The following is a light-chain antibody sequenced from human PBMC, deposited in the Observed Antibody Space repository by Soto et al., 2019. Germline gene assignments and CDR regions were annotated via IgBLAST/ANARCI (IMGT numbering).Light chain of an antibody. J-gene: IGKJ1*01. CDR1: QSINSY. CDR2: AAS. V-gene: IGKV1-39*01. Sequence: DIQMTQSPSSQSASVGDRVTITCRASQSINSYLNWYQQKPGKAPKLLIYAASSLQSGVPSRFCGSGSEIDFTLAITSLQPDDFATYYCQQSFSTHHTFGEGMRVDI. CDR3: QQSFSTHHT.